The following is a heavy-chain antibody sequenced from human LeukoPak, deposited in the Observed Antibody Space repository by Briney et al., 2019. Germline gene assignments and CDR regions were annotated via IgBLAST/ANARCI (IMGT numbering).Heavy chain of an antibody. CDR1: GFIFRSYW. J-gene: IGHJ4*02. Sequence: GGSLRLSCAASGFIFRSYWMSWVRQAPGKGLEWVANIKQDGSGKYYVDSVKGRFTISRDNAKNSLYLQMNSPRAEDTAVYYCARALDGSGGDWGQGTLVTVSS. V-gene: IGHV3-7*01. CDR3: ARALDGSGGD. CDR2: IKQDGSGK. D-gene: IGHD4-23*01.